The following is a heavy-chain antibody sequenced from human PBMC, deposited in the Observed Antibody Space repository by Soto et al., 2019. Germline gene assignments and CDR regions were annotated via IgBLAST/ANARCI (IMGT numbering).Heavy chain of an antibody. Sequence: QVQLQQWGAGLLKPSETLSLTCAVYGGSFSGYYWSWIRQPPGKGLEWIGEINHSGSPNYNPSLKSRVTISVDASKNQFSLKLSSVTAADTAVYYCASYGVATWYFDLWGRGTLVTVSS. CDR1: GGSFSGYY. CDR2: INHSGSP. J-gene: IGHJ2*01. D-gene: IGHD5-12*01. V-gene: IGHV4-34*01. CDR3: ASYGVATWYFDL.